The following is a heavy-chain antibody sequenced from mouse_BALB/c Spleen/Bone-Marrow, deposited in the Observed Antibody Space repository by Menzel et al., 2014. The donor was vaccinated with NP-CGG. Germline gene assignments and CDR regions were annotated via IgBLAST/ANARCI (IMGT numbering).Heavy chain of an antibody. CDR1: GFTFSSYW. CDR3: TTADY. D-gene: IGHD1-2*01. Sequence: EVMLVESGGGLVQPGGSMKLSCVASGFTFSSYWMSWVRQSPEKGLEWVAEIRLKSDNYATHYAESVKGKFTISRDDSKSRLYLQMNSLRAEDTGIYYCTTADYRGQGTTLTVSS. V-gene: IGHV6-6*02. CDR2: IRLKSDNYAT. J-gene: IGHJ2*01.